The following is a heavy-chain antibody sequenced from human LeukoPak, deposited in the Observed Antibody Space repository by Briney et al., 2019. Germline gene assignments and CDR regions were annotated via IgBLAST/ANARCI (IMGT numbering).Heavy chain of an antibody. CDR3: TTVPYYYDNSGYYHGVFDY. CDR2: IKSKADGGTT. Sequence: PGGSLRLSCAASGSTFSNAWMSWVRQAPGKGLEWVGRIKSKADGGTTDYAAPVKGRFTISKDDSKNTLYLQMNSLKTEDTAVYYCTTVPYYYDNSGYYHGVFDYWGQGTLVTVSS. CDR1: GSTFSNAW. D-gene: IGHD3-22*01. J-gene: IGHJ4*02. V-gene: IGHV3-15*01.